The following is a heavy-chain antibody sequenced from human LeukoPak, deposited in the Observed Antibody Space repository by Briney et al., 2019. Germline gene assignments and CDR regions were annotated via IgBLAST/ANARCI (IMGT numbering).Heavy chain of an antibody. Sequence: SETLSLTCAVYGGSFSGYYWSWIRQPPGKGLEWIGEINHSGGTNYNPSLKSRVTISVDTSKNQFSLKLSSVTAADTAVYYCARRGYYYGSGSYYRPPHFDYWGQGTLVTVSS. V-gene: IGHV4-34*01. J-gene: IGHJ4*02. CDR3: ARRGYYYGSGSYYRPPHFDY. D-gene: IGHD3-10*01. CDR2: INHSGGT. CDR1: GGSFSGYY.